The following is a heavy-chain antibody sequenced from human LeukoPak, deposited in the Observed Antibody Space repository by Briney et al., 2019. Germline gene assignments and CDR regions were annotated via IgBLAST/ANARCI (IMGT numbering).Heavy chain of an antibody. V-gene: IGHV3-7*01. CDR3: AKDGDGKVDPYDY. Sequence: GGSLRLSCAASGFSFNGYYMRWVRHAPGKGLEWVASLKPDGSEKYYVASVKGRFTISRDNAEKSLYLQMNSLRAEDTAVYYCAKDGDGKVDPYDYWGQGTLVTVSS. J-gene: IGHJ4*02. CDR2: LKPDGSEK. D-gene: IGHD2-21*01. CDR1: GFSFNGYY.